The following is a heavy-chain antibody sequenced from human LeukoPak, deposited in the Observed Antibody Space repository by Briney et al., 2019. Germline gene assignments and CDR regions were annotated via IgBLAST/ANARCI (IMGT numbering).Heavy chain of an antibody. CDR3: AKGYDSSGYDYHN. V-gene: IGHV3-23*01. J-gene: IGHJ4*02. D-gene: IGHD3-22*01. Sequence: GGSLRLSCAASGFTFSSYSMNWVRQAPGKGLEWVSAISGSGGSTYYADSVKGRFTISRDNSKNTLYLQMNSLRGEDTAVYYCAKGYDSSGYDYHNWGQGTLVTVSS. CDR1: GFTFSSYS. CDR2: ISGSGGST.